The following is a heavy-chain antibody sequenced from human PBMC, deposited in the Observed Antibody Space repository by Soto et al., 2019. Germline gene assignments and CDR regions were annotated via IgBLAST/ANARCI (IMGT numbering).Heavy chain of an antibody. D-gene: IGHD3-10*01. J-gene: IGHJ6*02. CDR3: ATVSGIYYYGMDV. Sequence: SDTLSLTWAVHSESFCTYYCSWTRQPPGKGLEWIGEIHPFGDTNYNPSLSSRVTISLDTSKNQFSLKLSSVTAADTAVYYCATVSGIYYYGMDVWGHGTTVTVS. CDR2: IHPFGDT. CDR1: SESFCTYY. V-gene: IGHV4-34*01.